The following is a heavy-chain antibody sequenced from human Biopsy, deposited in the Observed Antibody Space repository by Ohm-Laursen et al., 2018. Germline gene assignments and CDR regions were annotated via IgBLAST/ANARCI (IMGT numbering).Heavy chain of an antibody. CDR1: GFSFSSYG. V-gene: IGHV3-33*01. CDR3: ARPTNARAGGAPFDI. D-gene: IGHD1-1*01. J-gene: IGHJ3*02. Sequence: SLRLSRSASGFSFSSYGMHWVRQAPGKGLEWVAVLWYDGTNKYYADSVKGRFTISRDNSKNTLYLQMNSLRAEDTAMYYCARPTNARAGGAPFDIWGQGTMVTVSS. CDR2: LWYDGTNK.